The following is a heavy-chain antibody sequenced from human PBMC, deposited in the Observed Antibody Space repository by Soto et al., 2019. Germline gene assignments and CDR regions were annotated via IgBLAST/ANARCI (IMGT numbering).Heavy chain of an antibody. CDR1: GYSFTSYW. J-gene: IGHJ4*02. D-gene: IGHD3-16*02. V-gene: IGHV5-51*01. CDR3: ARQEYVITFGGVIPPYYFDY. CDR2: IYPGDSDT. Sequence: GESLKISCKGSGYSFTSYWIGWVRQMPGKGLEWMGIIYPGDSDTRYSPSFQGQVTISADKSISTAYLQWSSLKASDTAMYYCARQEYVITFGGVIPPYYFDYWGQGTLVTVSS.